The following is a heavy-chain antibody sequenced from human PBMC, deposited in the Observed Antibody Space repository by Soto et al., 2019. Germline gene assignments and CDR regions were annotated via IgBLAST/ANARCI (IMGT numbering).Heavy chain of an antibody. Sequence: PSETLSLTCAVSGYSISSGYYWGWIRQPPGKGLEWIGSIYHSGSTYYNPSLKSRVTKSVDMSKNQFSLKLSSVTAADTAVYFCARGALYSSSWYSGDCFDFWGQGTLVTVSS. CDR3: ARGALYSSSWYSGDCFDF. D-gene: IGHD6-13*01. CDR1: GYSISSGYY. J-gene: IGHJ4*02. CDR2: IYHSGST. V-gene: IGHV4-38-2*01.